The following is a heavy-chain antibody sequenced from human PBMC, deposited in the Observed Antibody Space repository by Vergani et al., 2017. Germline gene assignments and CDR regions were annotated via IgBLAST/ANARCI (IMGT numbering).Heavy chain of an antibody. CDR1: GFTFTNYG. Sequence: QVQLVESGGGVVQPGGSLRLSCVASGFTFTNYGINWVRQPPGKGLQWVAFIRDDGSNAYYSDSVKGRFTISRDNSKNTLYLQMNSLGSEDAGVYYCAKDIDDYGENLPDYGCQGVLFAVSS. V-gene: IGHV3-30*02. J-gene: IGHJ4*02. CDR3: AKDIDDYGENLPDY. D-gene: IGHD4-17*01. CDR2: IRDDGSNA.